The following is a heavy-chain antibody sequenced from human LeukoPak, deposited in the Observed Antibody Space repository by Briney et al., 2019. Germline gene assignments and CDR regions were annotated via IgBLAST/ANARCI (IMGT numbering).Heavy chain of an antibody. CDR2: IYYSGST. Sequence: SETLSLTCAVYGGSFSGYYWSWIRQPPGKGLEWIGYIYYSGSTNYNPSLKSRVTISVDTSKNQFSLKLSSVTAADTAVYYCARDLKYYYDSSGYTDAFDIWGQGTMVTVSS. CDR1: GGSFSGYY. J-gene: IGHJ3*02. V-gene: IGHV4-59*01. CDR3: ARDLKYYYDSSGYTDAFDI. D-gene: IGHD3-22*01.